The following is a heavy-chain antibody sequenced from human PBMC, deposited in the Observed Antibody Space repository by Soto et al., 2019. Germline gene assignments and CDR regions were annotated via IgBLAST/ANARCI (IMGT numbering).Heavy chain of an antibody. CDR2: IKQDGSEK. CDR3: AREQYYGSGPNWFDP. V-gene: IGHV3-7*03. D-gene: IGHD3-10*01. Sequence: GGSLRLSCAASGFTFSSYWMSWVRQAPGKGLEWVANIKQDGSEKYYVDSVKGRFTISRDNAKNSLYLQMNSLRAEDTAVYYCAREQYYGSGPNWFDPWGQGTLVTVSS. CDR1: GFTFSSYW. J-gene: IGHJ5*02.